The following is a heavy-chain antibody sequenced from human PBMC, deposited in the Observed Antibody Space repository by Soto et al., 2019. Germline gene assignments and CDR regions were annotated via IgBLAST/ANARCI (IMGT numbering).Heavy chain of an antibody. CDR2: INPSGGST. D-gene: IGHD3-3*01. CDR3: ARAFSGVVTFDY. J-gene: IGHJ4*02. CDR1: GYTFTSYY. V-gene: IGHV1-46*01. Sequence: GASVKVSCKASGYTFTSYYMHWVRQAPGQGLEWMGIINPSGGSTSYAQKFQGRVTMTRDTSTSTVCMELSSLRSEDTAVYYCARAFSGVVTFDYWGQGTLVTVSS.